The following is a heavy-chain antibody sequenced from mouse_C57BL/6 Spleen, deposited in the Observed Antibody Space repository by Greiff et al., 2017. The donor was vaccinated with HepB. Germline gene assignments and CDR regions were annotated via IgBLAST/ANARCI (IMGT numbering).Heavy chain of an antibody. Sequence: EVQLQQSGPELVKPGASVKMSCKASGYTFTDYNMHWVKQSHGKSLEWIGYINPNNGGTSYNQKFKGKATLTVNKSSSTAYMALRSLTSEDSAVYYCSRIYYGSSRYDAMDYWGQGTSVTVAS. V-gene: IGHV1-22*01. D-gene: IGHD1-1*01. CDR2: INPNNGGT. CDR1: GYTFTDYN. CDR3: SRIYYGSSRYDAMDY. J-gene: IGHJ4*01.